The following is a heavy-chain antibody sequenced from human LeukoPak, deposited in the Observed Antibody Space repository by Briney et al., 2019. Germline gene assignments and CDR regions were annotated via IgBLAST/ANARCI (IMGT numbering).Heavy chain of an antibody. CDR1: GFTFSSHW. CDR2: IKKDGSEK. J-gene: IGHJ6*03. CDR3: ARETSQKGAHYMDV. D-gene: IGHD3-16*01. V-gene: IGHV3-7*01. Sequence: SGGSLRLSCAASGFTFSSHWMSWVRQAPGKGLEWVANIKKDGSEKYYVDAVKGRFTISRDNAKTSLYLQMNSLRAEDTAVYYCARETSQKGAHYMDVWGKGTTVTISS.